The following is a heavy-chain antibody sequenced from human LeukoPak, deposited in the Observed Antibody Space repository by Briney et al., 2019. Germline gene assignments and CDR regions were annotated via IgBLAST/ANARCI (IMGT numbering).Heavy chain of an antibody. CDR2: ISGSGGST. Sequence: PGGSLRLSCAASGFTFSSYAMSWVRQAPGKGLEWVSAISGSGGSTYHADSVKGRFTISRDNSKNTLYLQMNSLRAEDTAVYYCAKLHPDPYCGGDCYFLYYFDYWGQGTLVTVSS. J-gene: IGHJ4*02. D-gene: IGHD2-21*02. CDR3: AKLHPDPYCGGDCYFLYYFDY. V-gene: IGHV3-23*01. CDR1: GFTFSSYA.